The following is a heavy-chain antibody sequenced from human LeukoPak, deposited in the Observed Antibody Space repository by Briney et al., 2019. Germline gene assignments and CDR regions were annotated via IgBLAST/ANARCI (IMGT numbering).Heavy chain of an antibody. CDR2: IYYSGYT. CDR1: GGSIGSNNYY. CDR3: ARPRLLFGSGPILV. D-gene: IGHD3-10*01. V-gene: IGHV4-39*01. Sequence: SETLSLTCTVSGGSIGSNNYYWGWIRQPPGKGLEWIGSIYYSGYTYYNPSLKSRVTISVDTSKNQFSLRLTSVTAADTAVYFCARPRLLFGSGPILVWGQGTLVTVSS. J-gene: IGHJ4*02.